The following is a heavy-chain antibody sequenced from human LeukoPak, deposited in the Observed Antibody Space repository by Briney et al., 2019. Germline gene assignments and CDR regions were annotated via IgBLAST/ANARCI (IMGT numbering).Heavy chain of an antibody. D-gene: IGHD2-15*01. Sequence: SETLSLTCAVYGGSFSGYYWSWIRQPPGKGLEWIGEINHSASTNYNPSLKSRVTISVDTSKNQFSLKLSSVTAADTAVYYCAREGCSGGSCYGFGDWGQGTLVTVSS. J-gene: IGHJ4*02. CDR2: INHSAST. CDR1: GGSFSGYY. V-gene: IGHV4-34*01. CDR3: AREGCSGGSCYGFGD.